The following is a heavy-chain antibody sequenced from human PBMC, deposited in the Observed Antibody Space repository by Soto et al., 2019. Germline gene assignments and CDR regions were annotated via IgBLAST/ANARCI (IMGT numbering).Heavy chain of an antibody. CDR3: ARAQSIVVVRAAPYYYGMDV. CDR1: GGSITRSNS. V-gene: IGHV4-4*02. Sequence: QVQLQEPGPGLGKPSGTLSLTCAVSGGSITRSNSWGCVRQPPGRGLEWIGGIYHSGSTNYNPSLKSRVTISVDQSKNHFSLRLGSVPAADTAVYYCARAQSIVVVRAAPYYYGMDVWGQGTTVTASS. CDR2: IYHSGST. J-gene: IGHJ6*02. D-gene: IGHD2-2*01.